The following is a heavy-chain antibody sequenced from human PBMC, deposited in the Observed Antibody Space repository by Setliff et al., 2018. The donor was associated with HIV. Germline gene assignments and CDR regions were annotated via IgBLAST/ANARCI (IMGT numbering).Heavy chain of an antibody. V-gene: IGHV1-18*01. CDR1: GYTFTSYG. Sequence: GASVKVSCKASGYTFTSYGISRVRQAPGQGLEWMGWISAYNGNTNYAQKLQGRVTMTTDTSTNTAYIELRSLRSDDTAVYYCARDRNVVVVAAYAFDIWGQGTMVTVSS. CDR2: ISAYNGNT. CDR3: ARDRNVVVVAAYAFDI. J-gene: IGHJ3*02. D-gene: IGHD2-15*01.